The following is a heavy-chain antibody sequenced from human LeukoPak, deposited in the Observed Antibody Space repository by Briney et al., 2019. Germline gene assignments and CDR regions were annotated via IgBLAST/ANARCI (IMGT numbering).Heavy chain of an antibody. V-gene: IGHV4-59*11. CDR3: ARVGYSYGTVGYYFDY. CDR1: GGSFSGHY. D-gene: IGHD5-18*01. J-gene: IGHJ4*02. CDR2: IYYSGST. Sequence: PSETLSLTCAVYGGSFSGHYWSWIRQPPGKGLEWIGYIYYSGSTNYNPSLKSRVTISVDTSKNQFSLKLSSVTAADTAVYYCARVGYSYGTVGYYFDYWGQGTLVTVSS.